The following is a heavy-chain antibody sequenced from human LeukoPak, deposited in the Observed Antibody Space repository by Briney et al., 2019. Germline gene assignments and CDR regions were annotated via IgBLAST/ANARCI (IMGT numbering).Heavy chain of an antibody. D-gene: IGHD5-24*01. Sequence: SETLSLTCTVSGGSISSGSYYWSWIRQPAGKALEWIGRIYTSGSTNYNPSLKSRVTISVDTSKNQFSLKLSSVTAADTAVYYCARDRTVEAFDIWGQGTMVTVSS. CDR2: IYTSGST. CDR1: GGSISSGSYY. V-gene: IGHV4-61*02. CDR3: ARDRTVEAFDI. J-gene: IGHJ3*02.